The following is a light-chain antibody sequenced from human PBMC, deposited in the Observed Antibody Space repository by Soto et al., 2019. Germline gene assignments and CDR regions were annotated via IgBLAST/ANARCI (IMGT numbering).Light chain of an antibody. CDR2: EVN. CDR3: SSYGGSSNLV. V-gene: IGLV2-8*01. J-gene: IGLJ2*01. Sequence: QSALTQPPSASGSPGQSVTISCTGTISDVGGYNYVSWYQQHPGKAPKLMIYEVNKRPSGVPDRFSGSKSGNTASLTVSGLQAEDEADYYCSSYGGSSNLVFGGGTKLTVL. CDR1: ISDVGGYNY.